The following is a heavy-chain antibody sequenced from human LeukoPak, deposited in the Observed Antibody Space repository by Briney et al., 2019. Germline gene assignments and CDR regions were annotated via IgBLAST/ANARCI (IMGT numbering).Heavy chain of an antibody. CDR3: ANEHDYGGDARFDP. J-gene: IGHJ5*02. V-gene: IGHV4-30-4*07. CDR1: GGSISSGVYS. Sequence: SETLSLTCAVSGGSISSGVYSWSWVRQPPGKGLEWIGYIYYGGNTYYNPSLKSRLTISLDTSNNQFSLKLSSVTAADTAVYYCANEHDYGGDARFDPWGQGTLVTVSS. CDR2: IYYGGNT. D-gene: IGHD4-23*01.